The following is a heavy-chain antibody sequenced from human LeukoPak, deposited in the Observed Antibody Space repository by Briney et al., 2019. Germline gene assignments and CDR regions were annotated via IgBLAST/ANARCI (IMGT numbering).Heavy chain of an antibody. CDR3: ASLDGMDV. CDR2: ISAYNGNT. J-gene: IGHJ6*02. Sequence: ASVKVSCKASGYTFTSSGINWVRQAPGQGLEWMGWISAYNGNTNYAQKFQGRVTMTTDTSTSTVFMDLRSLRSVDTAVYYCASLDGMDVWGQGTTVTVSS. CDR1: GYTFTSSG. V-gene: IGHV1-18*01.